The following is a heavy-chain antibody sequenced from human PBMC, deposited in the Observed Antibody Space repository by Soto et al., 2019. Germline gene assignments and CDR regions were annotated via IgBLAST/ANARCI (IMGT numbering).Heavy chain of an antibody. CDR2: INHSGFT. D-gene: IGHD2-15*01. CDR1: GGSFTTYY. J-gene: IGHJ4*02. V-gene: IGHV4-34*01. Sequence: QVQLHQWGAGLLKPSETLSFTCAVYGGSFTTYYWSWIRQSPGKGLEWIGEINHSGFTNYNPSLESRVTTSVDTSKNQFSLKLRSVTAADTAIYYCARRYCSDSYCSYFDYWGRGTLVSVSS. CDR3: ARRYCSDSYCSYFDY.